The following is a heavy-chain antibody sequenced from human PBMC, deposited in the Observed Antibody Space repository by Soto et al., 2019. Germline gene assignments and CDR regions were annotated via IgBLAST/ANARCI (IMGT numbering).Heavy chain of an antibody. J-gene: IGHJ3*02. V-gene: IGHV4-59*08. Sequence: SETLCLTCTVAGGSISSYCWSWIRQPPGKGLEWIGYIYYSGSTNYNPSLKSRVTISVDTSKNQFSLKLSSVTAADTAVYYCARLKSSLGGSGEDAFDIWGQGTMVTVSS. D-gene: IGHD3-10*01. CDR3: ARLKSSLGGSGEDAFDI. CDR1: GGSISSYC. CDR2: IYYSGST.